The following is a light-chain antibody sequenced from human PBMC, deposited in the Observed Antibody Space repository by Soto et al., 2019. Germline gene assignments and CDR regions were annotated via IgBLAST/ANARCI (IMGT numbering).Light chain of an antibody. J-gene: IGKJ1*01. Sequence: EIVLTQSPGALSLSPGERATLSCRASQSLSSAYLVWYQHKRGQPPRLLIYGASVRATGIPDRFSGSGSGTDFTLTISRLEAEDFAVYYCQQSGGSPRVTFGQGTKVEVK. CDR3: QQSGGSPRVT. V-gene: IGKV3-20*01. CDR2: GAS. CDR1: QSLSSAY.